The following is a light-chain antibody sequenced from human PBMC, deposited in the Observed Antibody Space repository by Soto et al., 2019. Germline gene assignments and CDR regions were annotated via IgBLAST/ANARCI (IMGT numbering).Light chain of an antibody. J-gene: IGKJ5*01. Sequence: EIVLTQSPGTLSLSPGERATISCRASESVIKYLAWYQQKPGQAPRLLIHGASSRATGIPDRFSGSGSGTDFTLTINRLEPEDFAVYYSKQYSSSPPITFGQGTGLEIK. V-gene: IGKV3-20*01. CDR1: ESVIKY. CDR2: GAS. CDR3: KQYSSSPPIT.